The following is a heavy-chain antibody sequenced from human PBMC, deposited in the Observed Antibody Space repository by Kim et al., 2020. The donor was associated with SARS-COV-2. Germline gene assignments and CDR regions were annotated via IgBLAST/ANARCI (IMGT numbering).Heavy chain of an antibody. D-gene: IGHD3-3*01. V-gene: IGHV4-31*02. Sequence: YNNPSMKSRVTISGDASKNQFSLKLSSVTAPDTAVYYCARVLENRGLSDYWGQGTLVTLSS. CDR3: ARVLENRGLSDY. J-gene: IGHJ4*02.